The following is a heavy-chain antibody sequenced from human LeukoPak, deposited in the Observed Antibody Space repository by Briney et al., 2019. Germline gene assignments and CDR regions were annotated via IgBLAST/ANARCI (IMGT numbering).Heavy chain of an antibody. J-gene: IGHJ6*03. CDR1: GFTFGDYA. CDR3: TSSPGRITIFGDPYYMDV. Sequence: PGRSLRLSCTASGFTFGDYAMSWVRQAPGKGLEWVGFIRSKAYGGTTEYAASVKGRFTISRDDSKSIAYLQTNSLKTEDTAVYYCTSSPGRITIFGDPYYMDVWGKGTTVTVSS. D-gene: IGHD3-3*01. V-gene: IGHV3-49*04. CDR2: IRSKAYGGTT.